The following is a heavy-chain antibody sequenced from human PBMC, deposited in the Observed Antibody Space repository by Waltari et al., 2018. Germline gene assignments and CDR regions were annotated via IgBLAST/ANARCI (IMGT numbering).Heavy chain of an antibody. CDR2: IYYSGTT. J-gene: IGHJ4*02. CDR3: ARQSYYDESGHD. Sequence: QLELQESGPGLVTPSATLSLTCSVSGGSLRRRGYSWVWIRQPPGKGLEWIGSIYYSGTTYYNPSLNSRVTISVDTSKNQFSLKLTSVTAADTAMYFCARQSYYDESGHDWGQGTLVTVSS. CDR1: GGSLRRRGYS. V-gene: IGHV4-39*01. D-gene: IGHD3-22*01.